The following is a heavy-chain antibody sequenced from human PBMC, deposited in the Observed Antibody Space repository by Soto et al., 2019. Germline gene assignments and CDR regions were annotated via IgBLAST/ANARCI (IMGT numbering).Heavy chain of an antibody. CDR3: ARGLTFDWFLY. CDR1: GYAFTSYY. Sequence: SVKVSFRASGYAFTSYYMHWVRQAPGQGLEWMGIINPSGGSTSYAQKFQGRVTMTRDTSTSTVYMELSSLRSEDTAVYYCARGLTFDWFLYWGQGTLVTVSS. CDR2: INPSGGST. J-gene: IGHJ4*02. D-gene: IGHD3-9*01. V-gene: IGHV1-46*01.